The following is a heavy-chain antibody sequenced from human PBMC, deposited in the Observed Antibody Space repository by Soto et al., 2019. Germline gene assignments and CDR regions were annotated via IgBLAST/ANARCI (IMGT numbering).Heavy chain of an antibody. CDR3: AREVVVADTQGVDAFDI. Sequence: SVKVSCKASGGTFSSYTISWVRQAPGQGLEWMGRIIPILGIANYAQKFQGRVTMTRDKSTSTVYMELSSLRSEDTAVYYCAREVVVADTQGVDAFDIWGQGTMVTVSS. CDR2: IIPILGIA. CDR1: GGTFSSYT. D-gene: IGHD2-15*01. J-gene: IGHJ3*02. V-gene: IGHV1-69*04.